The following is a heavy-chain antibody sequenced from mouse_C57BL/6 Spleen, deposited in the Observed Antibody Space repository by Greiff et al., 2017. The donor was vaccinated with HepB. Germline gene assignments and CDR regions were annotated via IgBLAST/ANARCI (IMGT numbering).Heavy chain of an antibody. CDR3: ARRFYYGSSYVDY. D-gene: IGHD1-1*01. Sequence: QVQLQQPGAELVRPGTSVKLSCKASGYTFTSYWMHWVKQRPGQGLEWIGVIDPSDSYTNYNQKFKGKATLTVDTSSSTAYMQLSSLTSEDSAVYYCARRFYYGSSYVDYWGQGTTLTVSS. J-gene: IGHJ2*01. CDR1: GYTFTSYW. V-gene: IGHV1-59*01. CDR2: IDPSDSYT.